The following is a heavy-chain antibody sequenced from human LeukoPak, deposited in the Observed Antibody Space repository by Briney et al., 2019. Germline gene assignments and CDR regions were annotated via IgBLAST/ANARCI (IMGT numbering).Heavy chain of an antibody. D-gene: IGHD5-24*01. V-gene: IGHV1-8*01. CDR2: MNPNSGNT. J-gene: IGHJ4*02. CDR3: ARGEMATELDY. CDR1: GYTFTSYD. Sequence: PSLKVSCKASGYTFTSYDINWVRQATGEGLEWMGWMNPNSGNTGYAQKFQGRVTMTRNTSISTAYMELSSLRSEDTAVYYCARGEMATELDYWGQGTLVTVSS.